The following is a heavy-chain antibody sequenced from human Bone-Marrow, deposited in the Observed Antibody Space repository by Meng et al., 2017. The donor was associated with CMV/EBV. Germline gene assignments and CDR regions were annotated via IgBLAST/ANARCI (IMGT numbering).Heavy chain of an antibody. Sequence: DSGTTNRVAWDWTKQCAWRGLEKLRMTDYTSKWHNEYAVSVKRRTTINTDTSKNQSLLQLHTGIPMYTGGYYCARKGRDWNDGFDDWGQGTLVTVSS. CDR3: ARKGRDWNDGFDD. CDR2: TDYTSKWHN. D-gene: IGHD1-1*01. V-gene: IGHV6-1*01. CDR1: DSGTTNRVA. J-gene: IGHJ4*02.